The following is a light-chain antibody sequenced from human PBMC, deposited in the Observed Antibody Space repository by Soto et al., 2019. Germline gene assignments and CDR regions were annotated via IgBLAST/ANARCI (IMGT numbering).Light chain of an antibody. Sequence: DIQMTQSPSSLSASVGDRVSITCRASQTIDSYLNWYQQKPGQAPKLLIYSASTLQGGVPSRFSGSGSGTDFSLTITSLQPEDFATYYCQQSFHTSQTFGQGPRWIS. J-gene: IGKJ2*01. CDR2: SAS. V-gene: IGKV1-39*01. CDR3: QQSFHTSQT. CDR1: QTIDSY.